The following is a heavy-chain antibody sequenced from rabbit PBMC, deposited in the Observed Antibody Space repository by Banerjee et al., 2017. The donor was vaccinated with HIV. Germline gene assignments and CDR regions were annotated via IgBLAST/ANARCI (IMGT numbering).Heavy chain of an antibody. Sequence: QSLEESGGDLVKPGASLTLTCTASGFSFSNGYDMCWVRQAPGKGLEWIGCIYAGSSGTTHYATWAKGRFTITKTSSTTVTLQMTSLTAADTATYFCARTHDGDYDFNLWGPGTLVTVS. V-gene: IGHV1S40*01. CDR2: IYAGSSGTT. CDR3: ARTHDGDYDFNL. D-gene: IGHD2-1*01. J-gene: IGHJ4*01. CDR1: GFSFSNGYD.